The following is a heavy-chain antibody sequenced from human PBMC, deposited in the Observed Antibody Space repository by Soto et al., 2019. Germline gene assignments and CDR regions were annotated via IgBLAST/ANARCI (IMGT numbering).Heavy chain of an antibody. J-gene: IGHJ6*02. CDR1: GYTFTSYD. CDR3: ARDILGDFGESLYYYYYGMDV. D-gene: IGHD3-10*01. V-gene: IGHV1-8*01. CDR2: MNPNSGNT. Sequence: ASVKVSCKASGYTFTSYDINWVRQATGQGLEWMGWMNPNSGNTGYAQKFQGRVTMTRNTSISTAYMELSSLRSEDTAVYYCARDILGDFGESLYYYYYGMDVWGQGTTVTVSS.